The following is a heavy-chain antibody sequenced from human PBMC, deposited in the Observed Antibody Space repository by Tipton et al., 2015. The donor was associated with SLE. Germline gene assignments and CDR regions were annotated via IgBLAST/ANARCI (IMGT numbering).Heavy chain of an antibody. CDR1: GYTFTSYG. CDR2: ISAYNGDT. Sequence: QSGAEVKKPGASVKVSCKASGYTFTSYGFSWVRQAPGQGLQWMGWISAYNGDTNSAQNLQGRLTMTTDTSTSTAYMELRSLTSDDTAVYFCARESVRHGWFDSWGQGTLVTVSS. J-gene: IGHJ5*01. D-gene: IGHD6-19*01. CDR3: ARESVRHGWFDS. V-gene: IGHV1-18*01.